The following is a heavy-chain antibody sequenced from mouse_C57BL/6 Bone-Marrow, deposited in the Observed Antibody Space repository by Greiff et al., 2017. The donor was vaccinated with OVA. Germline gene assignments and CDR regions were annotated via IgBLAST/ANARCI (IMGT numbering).Heavy chain of an antibody. J-gene: IGHJ1*03. CDR1: GYSFTDYN. CDR3: AFCNGSTYRYFDV. Sequence: EVQLQQSGPELVKPGASVKISCKASGYSFTDYNMNWVKQRNGKSLEWIGVIHPNYGTTIYNQKFKGKATFTVDQSSSTAYMQLNCLTSDDSAVYYCAFCNGSTYRYFDVWCTGTTDTVSS. CDR2: IHPNYGTT. V-gene: IGHV1-39*01.